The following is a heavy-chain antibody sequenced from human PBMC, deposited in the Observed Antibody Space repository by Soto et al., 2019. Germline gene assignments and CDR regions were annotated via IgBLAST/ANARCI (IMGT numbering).Heavy chain of an antibody. J-gene: IGHJ3*02. V-gene: IGHV1-2*04. CDR3: ASISGSGWYDDAFDI. CDR1: GYTFTGYY. D-gene: IGHD6-19*01. CDR2: INPNSGGT. Sequence: QGQLVQSGAEVKKPGASVKVSCKASGYTFTGYYMHWVRQAPGQGLEWMGWINPNSGGTNYAQKFQGWVTMTRDTSISTAYMELSRLRSDDTAVYYCASISGSGWYDDAFDIWGLGTMVTVSS.